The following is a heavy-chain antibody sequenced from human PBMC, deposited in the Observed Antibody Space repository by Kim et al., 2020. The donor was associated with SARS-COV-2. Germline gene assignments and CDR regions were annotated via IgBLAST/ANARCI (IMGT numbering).Heavy chain of an antibody. CDR1: GFTFSNAW. J-gene: IGHJ4*02. CDR3: TTGSMVRGVNLDY. V-gene: IGHV3-15*01. D-gene: IGHD3-10*01. CDR2: IKSKTDGGTT. Sequence: GGSLRLSCAASGFTFSNAWMSWVRQAPGKGLEWVGRIKSKTDGGTTDYAAPVKGRFTISRDDSKNTLYLQMNSLKTEDTAVYYCTTGSMVRGVNLDYWGQGTLVTVSS.